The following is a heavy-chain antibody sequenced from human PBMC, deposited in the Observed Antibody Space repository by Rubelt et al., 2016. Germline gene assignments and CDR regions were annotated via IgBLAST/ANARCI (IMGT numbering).Heavy chain of an antibody. Sequence: QLQLQESGPGLVKPSETLSLTCTVSGASITSSGYYWGWIRQPPGQGLEWIGSIFYSGSFYYNPSLKSRVTISIDTSKNQFALKRTSRTAADTAVYYCARPQYSWVSTIDYWGQGTLVTVSS. J-gene: IGHJ4*02. V-gene: IGHV4-39*01. CDR1: GASITSSGYY. CDR2: IFYSGSF. CDR3: ARPQYSWVSTIDY. D-gene: IGHD6-13*01.